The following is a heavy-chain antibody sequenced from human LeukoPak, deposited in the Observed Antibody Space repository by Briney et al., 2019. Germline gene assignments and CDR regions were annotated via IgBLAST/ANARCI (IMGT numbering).Heavy chain of an antibody. CDR2: IEASGGAT. J-gene: IGHJ3*02. Sequence: QAGGSLRLSCAASGFTFSGYAMYWVRQAPGKGLGWVSSIEASGGATYYADSVKGRFTISRDNSKNTLYLQMNSLRAEDTAVYYCAKDSKIVTPPLYDAFDIWGQGTMVTVSS. CDR3: AKDSKIVTPPLYDAFDI. V-gene: IGHV3-23*01. CDR1: GFTFSGYA. D-gene: IGHD4-23*01.